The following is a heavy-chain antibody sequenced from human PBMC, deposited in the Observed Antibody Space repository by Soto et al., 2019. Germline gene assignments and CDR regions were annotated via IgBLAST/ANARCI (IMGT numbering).Heavy chain of an antibody. D-gene: IGHD3-9*01. CDR3: ARSPLGYFDWVLSYKDVWFDP. CDR1: GYRFSDYW. CDR2: IYPADSDT. J-gene: IGHJ5*02. Sequence: EVQLVQSGGEVKKPGESLKISCKGSGYRFSDYWIGWVRQVPGKGLEWMGIIYPADSDTRYSPSFQGQVTLSVDESISTAYLQWDSLKASDTAIYYCARSPLGYFDWVLSYKDVWFDPWGQGTLVTVSS. V-gene: IGHV5-51*01.